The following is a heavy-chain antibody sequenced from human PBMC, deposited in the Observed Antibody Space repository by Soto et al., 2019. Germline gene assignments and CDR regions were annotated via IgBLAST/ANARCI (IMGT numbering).Heavy chain of an antibody. CDR2: IYSGGST. J-gene: IGHJ3*02. Sequence: PGGSLRLSCAASGFTVSSNYMSWVRQAPGKGLEWVSVIYSGGSTYYADSVKGRFTISRDNSKNTPYLQMNSQRAEERAVDYCVRGSFSGYFDWFMACAIWGQGTMVTVSS. V-gene: IGHV3-66*01. D-gene: IGHD3-9*01. CDR1: GFTVSSNY. CDR3: VRGSFSGYFDWFMACAI.